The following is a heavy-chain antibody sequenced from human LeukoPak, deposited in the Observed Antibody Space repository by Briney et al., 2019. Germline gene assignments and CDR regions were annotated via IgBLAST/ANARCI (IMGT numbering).Heavy chain of an antibody. CDR1: GFTFDDYG. Sequence: GGSLRLSCAASGFTFDDYGMSWVRQAPGKGLEWVSGINWNGGSTGYADSVKGRFTISRDNAKNSLYLQMDSLRAEDTAVYYCARGMWDYYGSGSYDRPFDYWGQGTLVTVSS. V-gene: IGHV3-20*04. J-gene: IGHJ4*02. CDR2: INWNGGST. D-gene: IGHD3-10*01. CDR3: ARGMWDYYGSGSYDRPFDY.